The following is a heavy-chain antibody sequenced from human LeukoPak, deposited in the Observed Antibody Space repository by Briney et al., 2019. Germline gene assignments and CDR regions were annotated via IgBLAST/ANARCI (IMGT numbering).Heavy chain of an antibody. J-gene: IGHJ4*02. CDR3: ARVARGSGSYYHDY. Sequence: SQTLSLTCTVSGGSISSGGYCWSWIRQHPGKGLEWIGYIYYSGSTYYNPSLKSRVTISVDTSKNQFSLKLSSVTAADTAVYYCARVARGSGSYYHDYWGQGTLVTVSS. V-gene: IGHV4-31*03. D-gene: IGHD3-10*01. CDR2: IYYSGST. CDR1: GGSISSGGYC.